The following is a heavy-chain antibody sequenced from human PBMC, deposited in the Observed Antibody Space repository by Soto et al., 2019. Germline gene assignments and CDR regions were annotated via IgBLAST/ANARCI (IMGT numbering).Heavy chain of an antibody. CDR1: AYTFTGYY. CDR2: INPNSGGT. J-gene: IGHJ4*02. D-gene: IGHD5-12*01. CDR3: ARDRSGYDYGGFDY. V-gene: IGHV1-2*04. Sequence: GASVKVSCKASAYTFTGYYMHWVRQAPGQGLEWMGWINPNSGGTNYARKFQGWVTMTRDTSISTAYMELSRLRSDDTAVYYCARDRSGYDYGGFDYWGQGTLVTVSS.